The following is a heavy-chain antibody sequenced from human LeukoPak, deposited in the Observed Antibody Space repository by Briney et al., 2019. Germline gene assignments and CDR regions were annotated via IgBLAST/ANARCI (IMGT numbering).Heavy chain of an antibody. CDR2: IVVGSGNT. V-gene: IGHV1-58*01. CDR3: AAEGDYAGASY. Sequence: SVKVSCKASGFTFTSSAVQWVRQARGQRLEWIGWIVVGSGNTNYAXXFQERVTITRDMSTSTAYMELSSLRSEDTAVYYCAAEGDYAGASYWGQGTLVTVSS. CDR1: GFTFTSSA. J-gene: IGHJ4*02. D-gene: IGHD4-23*01.